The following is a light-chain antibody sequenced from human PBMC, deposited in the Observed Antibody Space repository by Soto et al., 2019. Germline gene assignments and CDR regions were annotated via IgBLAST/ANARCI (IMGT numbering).Light chain of an antibody. J-gene: IGKJ4*01. CDR3: QQYYSTPLT. CDR1: QSDLYSSNNKNY. CDR2: WAS. V-gene: IGKV4-1*01. Sequence: DIVMTQSPDSLAVSLGERTTINCKSSQSDLYSSNNKNYLAWYQQKPGQPPKLLIYWASTRQSGVPDRFSGSGSGTDFTLTISILQAEDVAVYYCQQYYSTPLTFGGGTKVELK.